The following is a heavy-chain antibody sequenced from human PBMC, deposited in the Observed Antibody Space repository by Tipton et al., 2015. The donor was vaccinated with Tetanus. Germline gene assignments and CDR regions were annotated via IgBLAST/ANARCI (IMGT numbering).Heavy chain of an antibody. CDR1: GGSISSYY. V-gene: IGHV4-59*01. Sequence: TLSLTCTVSGGSISSYYWSWIRQPPGKGLEWIGYIYYSGSTNYNPSLKSRVTISVDTSKNQFSLKLSSVTAADTAVYYCARCPLLAGTPHPNGMDVWGQGTPVTVSS. D-gene: IGHD1-1*01. CDR3: ARCPLLAGTPHPNGMDV. CDR2: IYYSGST. J-gene: IGHJ6*02.